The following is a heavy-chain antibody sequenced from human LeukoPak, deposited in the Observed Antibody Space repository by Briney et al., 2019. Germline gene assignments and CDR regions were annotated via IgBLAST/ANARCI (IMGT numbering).Heavy chain of an antibody. CDR3: ARDRGTTVTPNY. V-gene: IGHV3-21*01. CDR2: ISSASTYI. D-gene: IGHD4-17*01. Sequence: PGGSLRLSCAASGFTFSSYTMNWVRQAPGKGLEWVSSISSASTYIYNADSVKGRFTISRDNAKKSLYLQMNSLRAEDTAVYYCARDRGTTVTPNYWGRGTLVTVSS. CDR1: GFTFSSYT. J-gene: IGHJ4*02.